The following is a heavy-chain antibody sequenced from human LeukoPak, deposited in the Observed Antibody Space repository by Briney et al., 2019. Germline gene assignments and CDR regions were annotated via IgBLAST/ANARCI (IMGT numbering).Heavy chain of an antibody. Sequence: PSESLSLTCAVYGGSFSGYYWSWIRQPPGKRLEWIGEINHSGSTNYNPSLKSRVTISVDTSKNQFSLKLSSVTAADTAVYYCARGGIAAAGTIDYWGQGTLVTVSS. J-gene: IGHJ4*02. D-gene: IGHD6-13*01. CDR3: ARGGIAAAGTIDY. CDR1: GGSFSGYY. CDR2: INHSGST. V-gene: IGHV4-34*01.